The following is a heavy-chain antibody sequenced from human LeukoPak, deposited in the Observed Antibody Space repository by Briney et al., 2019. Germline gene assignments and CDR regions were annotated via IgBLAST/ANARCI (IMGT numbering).Heavy chain of an antibody. CDR2: IYSSGST. D-gene: IGHD3-22*01. Sequence: SETLSLTCTVSGGSISSYCWSWIRQPPKKGLEWIGYIYSSGSTYYNPSLKSRVTISVDTSKNQFSLKLSSVTAADTAVYYCARAGYYDSSGYYIFDYWGQGTLVTVSS. J-gene: IGHJ4*02. CDR1: GGSISSYC. V-gene: IGHV4-59*12. CDR3: ARAGYYDSSGYYIFDY.